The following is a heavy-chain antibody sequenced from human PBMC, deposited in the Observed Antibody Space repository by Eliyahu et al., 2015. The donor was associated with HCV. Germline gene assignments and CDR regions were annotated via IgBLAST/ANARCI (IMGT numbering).Heavy chain of an antibody. Sequence: EVQLVESGGGLIQPGGSLRLSCAASGFTVSSNYMSWVRQAPGKGLEWVSVIYSGGSTYYADSVKGRFTISRDNSKNTLYLQMNSLRAEDTAVYHCARLSGYGDYPFDYWGQGTLVTVSS. CDR2: IYSGGST. V-gene: IGHV3-53*01. CDR1: GFTVSSNY. D-gene: IGHD4-17*01. J-gene: IGHJ4*02. CDR3: ARLSGYGDYPFDY.